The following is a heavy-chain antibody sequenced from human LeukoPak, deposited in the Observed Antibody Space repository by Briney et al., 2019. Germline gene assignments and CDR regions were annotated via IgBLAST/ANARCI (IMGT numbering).Heavy chain of an antibody. Sequence: GGSLRLSCAASGFIFSSYEMSWVRQAPGKGLEWVSYISSGDSTTHYADSVKGRFTISRDNAVDSLYLQMNSLRAEDTAVYFCARDPEGCTSTSCYTCPWWHFDLWGRGTLVTVSS. D-gene: IGHD2-2*02. CDR1: GFIFSSYE. CDR2: ISSGDSTT. CDR3: ARDPEGCTSTSCYTCPWWHFDL. V-gene: IGHV3-48*03. J-gene: IGHJ2*01.